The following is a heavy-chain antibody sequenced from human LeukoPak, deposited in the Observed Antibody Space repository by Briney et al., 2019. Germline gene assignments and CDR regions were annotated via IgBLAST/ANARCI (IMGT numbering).Heavy chain of an antibody. CDR2: IYTGGST. Sequence: PGGSLRLSCAASGFTVSSDYMSWVRQAPGKGLEWVSVIYTGGSTYYADSVKGRFTISRDTSKNTLHLQMNSLRAEDTAVYYCARGTSTVSAGYYWGQGTLVTVSS. V-gene: IGHV3-53*01. J-gene: IGHJ4*02. D-gene: IGHD6-19*01. CDR1: GFTVSSDY. CDR3: ARGTSTVSAGYY.